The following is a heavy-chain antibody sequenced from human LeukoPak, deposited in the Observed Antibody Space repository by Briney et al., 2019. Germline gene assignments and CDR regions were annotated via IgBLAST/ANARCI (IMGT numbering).Heavy chain of an antibody. CDR1: GGSISSGGYS. Sequence: SETPSLTCAVSGGSISSGGYSWSWIRQPPGKGLEWIGYIYHSGSTYYNPSLKSRVTISVDRSKNQFSLKLSSVTAADTAVYYCAKGGAWNFEYAFDIWGQGTMVTVSS. J-gene: IGHJ3*02. V-gene: IGHV4-30-2*01. CDR2: IYHSGST. D-gene: IGHD1-26*01. CDR3: AKGGAWNFEYAFDI.